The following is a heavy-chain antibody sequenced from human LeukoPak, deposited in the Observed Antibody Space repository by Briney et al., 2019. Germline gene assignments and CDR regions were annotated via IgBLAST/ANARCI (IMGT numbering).Heavy chain of an antibody. Sequence: GGSLRLSCVASGFTFSSYAMHWVRQAPGKGLEWVAVIAFDGSNALYADSVKGRFTISRDISRSTLYLEMNSLKAEDSTIYYCSRGRYGDYSRSGYYYGMDVWGQGTTVTVSS. D-gene: IGHD4-17*01. CDR2: IAFDGSNA. V-gene: IGHV3-30-3*01. CDR3: SRGRYGDYSRSGYYYGMDV. J-gene: IGHJ6*02. CDR1: GFTFSSYA.